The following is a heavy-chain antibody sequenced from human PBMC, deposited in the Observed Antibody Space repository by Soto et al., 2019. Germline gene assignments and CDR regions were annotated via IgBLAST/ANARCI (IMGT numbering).Heavy chain of an antibody. CDR1: GFTFSSYA. D-gene: IGHD4-17*01. CDR3: ARCSYGDCEYFQH. Sequence: GGSLRLSCAASGFTFSSYAMHWVRQAPGKGLEYVSAISSNGGSTYYANSVKGRFTISRDNSKNTLYLQMGSLRAEDMAVYYCARCSYGDCEYFQHWGQGTLVTVSS. J-gene: IGHJ1*01. CDR2: ISSNGGST. V-gene: IGHV3-64*01.